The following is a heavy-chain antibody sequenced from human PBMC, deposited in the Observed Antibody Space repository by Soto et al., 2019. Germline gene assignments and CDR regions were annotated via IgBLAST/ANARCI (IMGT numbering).Heavy chain of an antibody. CDR3: ARALRQWGYFDY. Sequence: EVQLVKSGGGLVQPGGSLRLSCAASGFTFSSYEMNWVRQAPGKGLEWVSYISSSGSTIYYADSVKGRFTISRDNAKNSLYLQMNSLRAEDTAVYYCARALRQWGYFDYWGQGTLVTVSS. CDR2: ISSSGSTI. CDR1: GFTFSSYE. V-gene: IGHV3-48*03. J-gene: IGHJ4*02. D-gene: IGHD4-17*01.